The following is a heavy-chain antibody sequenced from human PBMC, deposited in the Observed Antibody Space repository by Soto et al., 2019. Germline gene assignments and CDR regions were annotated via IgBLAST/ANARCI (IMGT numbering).Heavy chain of an antibody. CDR3: AKKLTTGYSYELYYYYGMDV. V-gene: IGHV3-23*01. J-gene: IGHJ6*02. D-gene: IGHD3-9*01. CDR1: GFTFSSYA. CDR2: ISGSGGST. Sequence: VGSLRLSCAASGFTFSSYAMSWVRQAPGKGLEWVSAISGSGGSTYYADSVKGRFTISRDNSKNTLYLQMNSLRAEDTAVYYCAKKLTTGYSYELYYYYGMDVWGQGTTVTV.